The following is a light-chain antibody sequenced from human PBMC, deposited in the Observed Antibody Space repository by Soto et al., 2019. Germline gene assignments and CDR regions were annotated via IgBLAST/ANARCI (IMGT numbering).Light chain of an antibody. CDR3: HQYNYWPPIT. J-gene: IGKJ5*01. Sequence: EIVGTQSPATLSLSPGERATRSCRASQSVRSNLAWYQQKPGQAPRLLIYGAYTRATVIPARFSGSGSGTEYTLTCSSLHSEQCAVYYCHQYNYWPPITVGQGTRLEIK. V-gene: IGKV3-15*01. CDR2: GAY. CDR1: QSVRSN.